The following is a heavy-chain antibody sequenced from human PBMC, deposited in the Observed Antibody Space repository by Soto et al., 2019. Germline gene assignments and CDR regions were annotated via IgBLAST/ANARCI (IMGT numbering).Heavy chain of an antibody. D-gene: IGHD3-3*01. CDR1: GYTLTELS. CDR3: ARDYLRFLEWLHPTFYYYYGMDV. CDR2: FDPEDGNT. V-gene: IGHV1-24*01. J-gene: IGHJ6*02. Sequence: ASEKVSCKVSGYTLTELSMHWVRQAPGKGLEWMGGFDPEDGNTSYAQKLQGRVTMTTDTSTSTAYMELRSLRSDDTAVYYCARDYLRFLEWLHPTFYYYYGMDVWGQGTTVTVSS.